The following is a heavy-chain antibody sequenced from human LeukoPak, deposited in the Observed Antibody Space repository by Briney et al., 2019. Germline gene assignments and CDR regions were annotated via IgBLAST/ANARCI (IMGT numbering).Heavy chain of an antibody. D-gene: IGHD2-2*01. CDR1: GGYISSYY. CDR3: ARHGDYYCRSTSCFDY. CDR2: VYSSGST. Sequence: SETLSLTCTVSGGYISSYYWSWIRQPPGEGLEWIGYVYSSGSTNHNPSLKSRVTISVDASKNQFSLKLSSVTAADTAVYYCARHGDYYCRSTSCFDYWGQGTLGTVSS. J-gene: IGHJ4*02. V-gene: IGHV4-59*08.